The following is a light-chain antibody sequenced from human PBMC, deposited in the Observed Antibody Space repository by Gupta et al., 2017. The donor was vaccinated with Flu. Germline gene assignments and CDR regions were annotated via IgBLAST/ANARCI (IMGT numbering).Light chain of an antibody. Sequence: DIQRTQSPSCLSVSVGDRVTITCRASQSISSYLNWYQQRPGKAPKLLIYAASSLQSGVPSRFSGSGSGTDFTLTISSLQPEDFATYYCQQSYSTPRTFGQGTKVEIK. CDR3: QQSYSTPRT. V-gene: IGKV1-39*01. J-gene: IGKJ1*01. CDR1: QSISSY. CDR2: AAS.